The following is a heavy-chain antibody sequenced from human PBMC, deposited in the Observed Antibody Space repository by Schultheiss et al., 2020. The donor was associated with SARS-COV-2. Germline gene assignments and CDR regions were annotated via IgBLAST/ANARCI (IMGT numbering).Heavy chain of an antibody. CDR2: IYYSGST. D-gene: IGHD3-10*01. V-gene: IGHV4-61*08. Sequence: SQTLSLTCTVSGGSISSGGYYWSWIRQPPGKGLEWIGYIYYSGSTYYNPSLKSRVTISVDTSKNQFSLKLSSVTAADTAVYYCARDAVYYYGSGSWDWFDPWGQGTLVTVSS. J-gene: IGHJ5*02. CDR1: GGSISSGGYY. CDR3: ARDAVYYYGSGSWDWFDP.